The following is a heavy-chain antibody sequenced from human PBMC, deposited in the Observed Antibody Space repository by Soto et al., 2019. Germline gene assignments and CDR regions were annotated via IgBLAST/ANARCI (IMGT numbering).Heavy chain of an antibody. J-gene: IGHJ4*02. CDR2: INPILSMS. Sequence: QVQLVQSGADVQRPGSSVRVSCKASGDTFNFYTINWVRQAPGQGLQWMGRINPILSMSNYAPRFQRRVTMTADKSTSTAYMELSSLRSEDTAMYYCATSYGSGYRAFDSWGQGALVTVSS. CDR1: GDTFNFYT. CDR3: ATSYGSGYRAFDS. D-gene: IGHD3-10*01. V-gene: IGHV1-69*02.